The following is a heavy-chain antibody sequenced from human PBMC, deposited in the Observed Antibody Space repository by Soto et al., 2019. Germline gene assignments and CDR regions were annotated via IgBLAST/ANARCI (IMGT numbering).Heavy chain of an antibody. D-gene: IGHD1-1*01. CDR3: VRSGDNYNLLDY. V-gene: IGHV3-11*06. J-gene: IGHJ4*02. CDR1: GFTFSDHY. Sequence: RLSCAASGFTFSDHYMSWIRQAPGKGLEWIGYSSNSGSFTRYADSVKGRFSISRDNAKNSLYLQMNSLRGDDTAIYYCVRSGDNYNLLDYWGQGTPVTVSS. CDR2: SSNSGSFT.